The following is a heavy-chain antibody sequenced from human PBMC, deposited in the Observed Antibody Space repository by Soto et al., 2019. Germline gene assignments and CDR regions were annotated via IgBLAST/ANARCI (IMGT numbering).Heavy chain of an antibody. CDR2: ISGSGGST. Sequence: GGSLRLSCAASGFTFSSYAMSWVRQAPGKGLEWVSAISGSGGSTYYADSVKGRFTISRDNSKNTLYLQMNSLRAEDTAVYYCAKDEFSGWYGYYYYGMDVWGQGTTVTVS. D-gene: IGHD6-19*01. J-gene: IGHJ6*02. CDR3: AKDEFSGWYGYYYYGMDV. CDR1: GFTFSSYA. V-gene: IGHV3-23*01.